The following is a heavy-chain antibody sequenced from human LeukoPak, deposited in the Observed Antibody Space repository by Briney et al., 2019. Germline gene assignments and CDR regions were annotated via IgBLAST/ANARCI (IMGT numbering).Heavy chain of an antibody. D-gene: IGHD4-11*01. CDR1: GGSISSGDYY. V-gene: IGHV4-30-4*01. J-gene: IGHJ4*02. CDR2: IYYSGST. CDR3: AKVLGSNGDYFDY. Sequence: SETLSLTCTVSGGSISSGDYYWSWIRQPPGKGLEWIGYIYYSGSTYYNPSLKSRVTISVDTSKNQFSLKLSSVTAADTAVYYCAKVLGSNGDYFDYWGQGTLVTVSS.